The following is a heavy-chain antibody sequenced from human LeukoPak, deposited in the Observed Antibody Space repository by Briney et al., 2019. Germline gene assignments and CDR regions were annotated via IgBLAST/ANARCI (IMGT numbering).Heavy chain of an antibody. CDR3: ATSTGIAVAELEYYFDY. CDR2: IKQDGSEK. D-gene: IGHD6-19*01. V-gene: IGHV3-7*01. J-gene: IGHJ4*02. CDR1: GFTFSSYW. Sequence: PGGSLRLSCAASGFTFSSYWMSWVRQAPGKGLEWVANIKQDGSEKYYVDPVKGRFTISRDNAKNSLYLQMNSLRAEDTAVYYCATSTGIAVAELEYYFDYWGQGTLVTVSS.